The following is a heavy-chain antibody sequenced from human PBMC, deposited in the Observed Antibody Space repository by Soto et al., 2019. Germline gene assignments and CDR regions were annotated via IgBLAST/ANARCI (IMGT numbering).Heavy chain of an antibody. J-gene: IGHJ6*02. CDR3: EKSIECSSTSCYADYYYGMDG. CDR1: GFTFDDYT. Sequence: GGSLRLSCAASGFTFDDYTMHWVRQAPGKGLEWVSLISWDGGSTYYADSVKGRFTISRDNSKNSLYLQMNSLRTEDTALYYCEKSIECSSTSCYADYYYGMDGWGQGTTVTFSS. V-gene: IGHV3-43*01. D-gene: IGHD2-2*01. CDR2: ISWDGGST.